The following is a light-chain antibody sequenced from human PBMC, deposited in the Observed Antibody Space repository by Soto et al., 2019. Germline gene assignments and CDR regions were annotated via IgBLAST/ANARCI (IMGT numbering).Light chain of an antibody. V-gene: IGKV3-20*01. J-gene: IGKJ5*01. CDR2: AAS. CDR1: QSVSSSY. CDR3: QQYGSSPPT. Sequence: EIVLTQSPGTLSLSQGERATLSCRASQSVSSSYLVWHQQKPGQAPRLLIYAASRRATGIPARFSGSGSGTEFTLTISSLQSEDFAVYYCQQYGSSPPTFGQGTRLEIK.